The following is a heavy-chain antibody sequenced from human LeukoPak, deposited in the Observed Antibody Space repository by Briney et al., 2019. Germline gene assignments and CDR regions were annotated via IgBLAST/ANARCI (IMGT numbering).Heavy chain of an antibody. CDR3: ARVDQDCSGGSCNPLVDY. CDR2: ISAYNGNT. D-gene: IGHD2-15*01. Sequence: ASVKVSCKASGYTFTSYGISWVRQAPGQGLEWMGWISAYNGNTNYAQKLQGRVTMTTDTSTSTAYMERRSLRSDDTAVYYCARVDQDCSGGSCNPLVDYWAREPWSPSPQ. CDR1: GYTFTSYG. J-gene: IGHJ4*02. V-gene: IGHV1-18*01.